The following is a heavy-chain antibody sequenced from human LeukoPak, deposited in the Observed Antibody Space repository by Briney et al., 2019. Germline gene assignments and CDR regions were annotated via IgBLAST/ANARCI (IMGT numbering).Heavy chain of an antibody. CDR1: GFTFDDCG. Sequence: GGSLRLSCAASGFTFDDCGMSWVRQAPGKGLEWVSGINWNGGSTGYADSVKGRFTISRDNAKNSLYLQINSLRAEDTALYYCARRIVATTKGRGYYFDYWGQGTLVTVSS. CDR3: ARRIVATTKGRGYYFDY. D-gene: IGHD5-12*01. J-gene: IGHJ4*02. CDR2: INWNGGST. V-gene: IGHV3-20*04.